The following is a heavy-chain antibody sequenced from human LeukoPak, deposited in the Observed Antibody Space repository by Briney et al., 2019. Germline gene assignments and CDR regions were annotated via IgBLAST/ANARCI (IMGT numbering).Heavy chain of an antibody. CDR1: GFTFDDYA. D-gene: IGHD6-19*01. CDR3: AKDDSSAWYSHLDY. CDR2: ISGDGGST. V-gene: IGHV3-43*02. Sequence: GGSLRLSCAASGFTFDDYAMHWVRQPPGKGLEWVSLISGDGGSTYYADSVKGRFTISRDNSKNSLYLQMNSLRTEDTALYYCAKDDSSAWYSHLDYWGQGTLVTVPS. J-gene: IGHJ4*02.